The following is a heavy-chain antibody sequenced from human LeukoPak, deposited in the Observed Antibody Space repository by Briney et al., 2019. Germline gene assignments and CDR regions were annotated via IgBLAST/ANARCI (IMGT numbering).Heavy chain of an antibody. CDR1: GGFFSGYY. Sequence: SETLSLTCAVYGGFFSGYYWSCIRQPPGEGMEWIGEINHSGSNNFNPSLKSRVTISVDTSKNQFSLKLSSVTAADTAVYYCARGLRGSRFDYWGQGTLVTASS. J-gene: IGHJ4*02. CDR2: INHSGSN. V-gene: IGHV4-34*01. D-gene: IGHD2-15*01. CDR3: ARGLRGSRFDY.